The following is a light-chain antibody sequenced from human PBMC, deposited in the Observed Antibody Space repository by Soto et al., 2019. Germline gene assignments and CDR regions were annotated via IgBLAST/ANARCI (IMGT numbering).Light chain of an antibody. J-gene: IGKJ1*01. V-gene: IGKV1-5*01. CDR2: DAS. CDR1: QSISRW. Sequence: DIQMTQSPSSVSASVGDRVTITCRASQSISRWLAWYQQRPGKAPKLLICDASTLHSGVSSRFSGSGSGTEFTLTISSLQPNDSATYYCQQYTTYWTFGQGTKVDI. CDR3: QQYTTYWT.